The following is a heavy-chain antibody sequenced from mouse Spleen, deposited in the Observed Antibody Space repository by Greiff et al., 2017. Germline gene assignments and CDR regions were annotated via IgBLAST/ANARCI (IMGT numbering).Heavy chain of an antibody. CDR3: ANYRSYAMDY. Sequence: EVQLQQSGPELVKPGASVKISCKASGYSFTGYYMNWVKQSPEKSLEWIGEINPSTGGTTYNQKFKAKATLTVDKSSSTAYMQLKSLTSEDSAVYYSANYRSYAMDYWGQGTSVTGSS. V-gene: IGHV1-42*01. CDR2: INPSTGGT. CDR1: GYSFTGYY. J-gene: IGHJ4*01. D-gene: IGHD5-5*01.